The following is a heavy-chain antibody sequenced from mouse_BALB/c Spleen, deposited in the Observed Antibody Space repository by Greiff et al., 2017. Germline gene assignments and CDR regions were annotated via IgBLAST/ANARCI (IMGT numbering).Heavy chain of an antibody. D-gene: IGHD2-3*01. J-gene: IGHJ3*01. CDR2: IYWDDDK. CDR3: ARRASYDGYEFAY. Sequence: QVTLKVSGPGILQPSQTLSLTCSFSGFSLSTSGMGVSWIRQPSGKGLEWLAHIYWDDDKRYNPSLKSRLTISKDTSRNQVFLKITSVDTADTATYYCARRASYDGYEFAYWGQGTLVTVSA. V-gene: IGHV8-12*01. CDR1: GFSLSTSGMG.